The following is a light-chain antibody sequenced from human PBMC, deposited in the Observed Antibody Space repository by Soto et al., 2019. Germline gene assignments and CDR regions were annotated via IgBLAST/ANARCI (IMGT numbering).Light chain of an antibody. CDR3: SSYTNTGTLVV. J-gene: IGLJ3*02. Sequence: QSVLTQPASVSGSPGQSITISCSGSGSDIGTYNFVSWYQHHPGRAPKLIISEVANRPSGVSDRFSGSKSGSLASLTISGHQADDEAVYYFSSYTNTGTLVVFGVGTKLTVL. V-gene: IGLV2-14*01. CDR1: GSDIGTYNF. CDR2: EVA.